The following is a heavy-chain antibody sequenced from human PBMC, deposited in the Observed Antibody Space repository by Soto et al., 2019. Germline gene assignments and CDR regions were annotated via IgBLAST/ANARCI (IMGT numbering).Heavy chain of an antibody. CDR1: GYTFSSYY. CDR2: INPNFGTA. V-gene: IGHV1-69*13. D-gene: IGHD2-15*01. Sequence: SVKISCKASGYTFSSYYIRWVRQAPGQGLEWMGGINPNFGTANYAQKFQGRVTITADASTSTAYMELSRLRSEDTAVYYCAREVPGRDGAGGGQGRRGTGS. J-gene: IGHJ4*02. CDR3: AREVPGRDGAG.